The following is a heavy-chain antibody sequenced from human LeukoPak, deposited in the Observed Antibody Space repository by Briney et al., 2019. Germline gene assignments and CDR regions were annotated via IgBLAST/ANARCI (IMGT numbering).Heavy chain of an antibody. CDR3: APDHGGY. CDR1: GLTFSNYG. D-gene: IGHD3-16*01. V-gene: IGHV3-33*01. Sequence: SGGSLRLSCAASGLTFSNYGMHWVRQAPGKGLEWVAIIWYDGSNKYYADSVKGRFTISRDNSKNTLFLQMNSLRAEDTAVYYCAPDHGGYWGQGTLVTVSS. J-gene: IGHJ4*02. CDR2: IWYDGSNK.